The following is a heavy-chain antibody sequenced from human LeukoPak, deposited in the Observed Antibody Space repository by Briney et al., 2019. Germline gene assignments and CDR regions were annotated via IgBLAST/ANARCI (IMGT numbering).Heavy chain of an antibody. CDR2: ISGSGGST. CDR3: AKEESAGIPYAEYFQH. V-gene: IGHV3-23*01. J-gene: IGHJ1*01. CDR1: GFTFSSYA. D-gene: IGHD6-13*01. Sequence: SGGSLRLSCADSGFTFSSYAMSWVRQAPGKGLEWVSAISGSGGSTYYADSVKGRFTISRDNSKNTLYLQMNSLRAEDTAVYYCAKEESAGIPYAEYFQHWGQGTLVTVSS.